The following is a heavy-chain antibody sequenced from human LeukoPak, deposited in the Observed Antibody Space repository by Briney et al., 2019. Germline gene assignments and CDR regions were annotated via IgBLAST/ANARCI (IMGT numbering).Heavy chain of an antibody. CDR1: GFTFSSYA. CDR3: ARAAPPSGWFDY. J-gene: IGHJ4*02. D-gene: IGHD6-19*01. Sequence: GRSLRLSCAASGFTFSSYAMHWVRQAPGKGLEWVAVISYDGSNKYYADSVKGRFTISRDNSKNTLYLQMNSLRAEDTAVYYCARAAPPSGWFDYWGQGTLVTASS. CDR2: ISYDGSNK. V-gene: IGHV3-30*04.